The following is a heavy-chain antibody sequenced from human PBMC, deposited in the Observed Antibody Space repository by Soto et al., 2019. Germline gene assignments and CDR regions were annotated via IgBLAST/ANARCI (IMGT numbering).Heavy chain of an antibody. V-gene: IGHV4-34*01. CDR3: ARGDSSSLLGYYYYGMDV. J-gene: IGHJ6*02. Sequence: PSETLSLTCAVYGGSFSGYYWSWIRQPPGKGLEWIGEINHSGSTNYNPSLKSRVTISVDTSKNQFSLKLSSVTAADTAVYYCARGDSSSLLGYYYYGMDVWGQGTTVTVSS. D-gene: IGHD6-6*01. CDR2: INHSGST. CDR1: GGSFSGYY.